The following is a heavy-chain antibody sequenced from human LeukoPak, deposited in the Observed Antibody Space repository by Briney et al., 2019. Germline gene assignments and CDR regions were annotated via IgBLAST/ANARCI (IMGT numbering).Heavy chain of an antibody. CDR1: GDSISSGTYS. V-gene: IGHV4-30-2*01. D-gene: IGHD2-2*02. Sequence: SLTLSLTCAVSGDSISSGTYSWTWIRQPPGKGLEWIGFFSHSESTYYNPSLKSRVTMSVDRSENQFSLKLSSVTAADTAVYYCARGLIVPSTIFDYWGQGALVTVSS. CDR2: FSHSEST. J-gene: IGHJ4*02. CDR3: ARGLIVPSTIFDY.